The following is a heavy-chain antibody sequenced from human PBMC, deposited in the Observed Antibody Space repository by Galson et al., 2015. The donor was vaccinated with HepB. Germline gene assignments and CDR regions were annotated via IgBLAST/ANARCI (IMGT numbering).Heavy chain of an antibody. V-gene: IGHV1-18*01. CDR2: ISAYNGNT. CDR1: GYTFTSYG. D-gene: IGHD6-6*01. CDR3: ARDRGSSLFRAYYYMDV. Sequence: PVKVSCKASGYTFTSYGISWVRQAPGQGLEWMGWISAYNGNTNYAQKLQGRVPMTTDTSTSTAYMELRSLRSDATAVYYCARDRGSSLFRAYYYMDVWGAGTMVTVPS. J-gene: IGHJ6*03.